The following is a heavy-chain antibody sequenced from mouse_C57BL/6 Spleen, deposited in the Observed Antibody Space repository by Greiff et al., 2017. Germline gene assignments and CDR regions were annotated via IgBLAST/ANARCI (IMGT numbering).Heavy chain of an antibody. J-gene: IGHJ3*01. Sequence: VQLKQPGAELVKPGASVKLSCKASGYTFTSYWMHWVKQRPGRGLEWIGRIDPNSGGTKYNEKFKSKATLTVDKPSSTAYMQLSSLTSEDSAVYYCASPDSSGYPWFAYWGQGTLVTVSA. CDR2: IDPNSGGT. V-gene: IGHV1-72*01. D-gene: IGHD3-2*02. CDR1: GYTFTSYW. CDR3: ASPDSSGYPWFAY.